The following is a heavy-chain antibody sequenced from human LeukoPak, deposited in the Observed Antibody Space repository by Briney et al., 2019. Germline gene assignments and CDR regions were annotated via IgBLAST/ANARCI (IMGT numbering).Heavy chain of an antibody. Sequence: SQTLSLTCTVSGGSISSGGYYWSWIRQPPGKGLEWIGYIYHSGSTYYNPSLKSRVTISVDRSKNQFSLKLSSVTAADTAVYYCAVTMVRGGVIYWGQGTLVTVSS. CDR1: GGSISSGGYY. D-gene: IGHD3-10*01. CDR2: IYHSGST. V-gene: IGHV4-30-2*01. CDR3: AVTMVRGGVIY. J-gene: IGHJ4*02.